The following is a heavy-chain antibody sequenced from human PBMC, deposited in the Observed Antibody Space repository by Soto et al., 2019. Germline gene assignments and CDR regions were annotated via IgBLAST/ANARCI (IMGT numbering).Heavy chain of an antibody. Sequence: QVQLVQSGAEVKKPGASVKVSCKASGYTFTSYDINWVRQATGQGVEYLGWMNPNRGNTGYVNKFQRRVNMNRDTSMRTAYMELSSLRSEDTAVYYCARGLKYGDYSRWFDPWGPGTLVTVSS. V-gene: IGHV1-8*01. CDR2: MNPNRGNT. CDR3: ARGLKYGDYSRWFDP. J-gene: IGHJ5*02. CDR1: GYTFTSYD. D-gene: IGHD4-17*01.